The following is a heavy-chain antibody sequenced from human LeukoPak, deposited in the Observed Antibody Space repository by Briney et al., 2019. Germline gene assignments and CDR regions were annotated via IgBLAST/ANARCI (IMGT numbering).Heavy chain of an antibody. D-gene: IGHD3-3*02. CDR2: IYSGGST. J-gene: IGHJ3*02. CDR1: GFTVSSNY. CDR3: AREISRTGAFDI. Sequence: AGGSLRLSCAASGFTVSSNYMSWVRQAPGKGVEWVSVIYSGGSTSYADSVKGRFTISRDNSKNTLYLQMNSLRAEDTAVYYCAREISRTGAFDIWGQGKMVTVSS. V-gene: IGHV3-53*05.